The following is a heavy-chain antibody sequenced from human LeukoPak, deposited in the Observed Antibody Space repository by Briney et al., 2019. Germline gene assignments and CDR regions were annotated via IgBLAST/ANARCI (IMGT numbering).Heavy chain of an antibody. CDR2: VNHSGTT. CDR3: AXXXXXXDYP. CDR1: GGSFTDYY. V-gene: IGHV4-34*01. Sequence: PSETLSLTCAVYGGSFTDYYWSWIRQTPGEGLEWIGEVNHSGTTNYNPSLKSRVTISVDTSKEQFSLKGTSVTAADTALDVCAXXXXXXDYPWXXXXXVTVSS. J-gene: IGHJ5*02.